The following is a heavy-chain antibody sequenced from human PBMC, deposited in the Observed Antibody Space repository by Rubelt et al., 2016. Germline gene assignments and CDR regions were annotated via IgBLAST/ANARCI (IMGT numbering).Heavy chain of an antibody. Sequence: EVQLLESGGGLVQPGGSLRLSCAASGFTFSSYAMSWVRQAPGKGLEWVSAISGSGGSTYYADSVKGRFTISRDNSKNTLYLQVNSLRAEDTAVYYCAKAPRGSSGWLNWFDPWGQGTQVTVSS. CDR2: ISGSGGST. CDR1: GFTFSSYA. V-gene: IGHV3-23*01. D-gene: IGHD6-19*01. J-gene: IGHJ5*02. CDR3: AKAPRGSSGWLNWFDP.